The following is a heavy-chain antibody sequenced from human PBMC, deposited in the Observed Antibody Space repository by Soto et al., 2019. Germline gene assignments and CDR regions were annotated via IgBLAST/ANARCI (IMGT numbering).Heavy chain of an antibody. J-gene: IGHJ5*02. CDR1: GYTFTSYD. D-gene: IGHD3-22*01. CDR2: MNPNSGNT. CDR3: ARGARPYYYDSKRWFDP. Sequence: ASVKVSCKASGYTFTSYDINWVRQATGQGLEWMGWMNPNSGNTGYAQKFQGRVTMTRNTSISTAYMELSSLRSEDTAVYYCARGARPYYYDSKRWFDPWGQGTLVTVSS. V-gene: IGHV1-8*01.